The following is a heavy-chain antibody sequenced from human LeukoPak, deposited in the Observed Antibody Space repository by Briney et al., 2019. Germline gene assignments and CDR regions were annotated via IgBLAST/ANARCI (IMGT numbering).Heavy chain of an antibody. J-gene: IGHJ4*02. Sequence: ASVKVSCKASGYTXTGYYMHWVRQAPGQGLEWMGWINPNSGDTKYSQKFQGRVTMTRDTSINTAYMELSRLRSDDTAVYYCATQRGSYLWGTDFDYWGQGTLVTVSS. CDR2: INPNSGDT. CDR3: ATQRGSYLWGTDFDY. V-gene: IGHV1-2*02. CDR1: GYTXTGYY. D-gene: IGHD3-16*01.